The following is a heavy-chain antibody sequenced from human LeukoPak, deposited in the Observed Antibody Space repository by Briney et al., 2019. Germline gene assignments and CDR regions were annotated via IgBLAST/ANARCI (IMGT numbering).Heavy chain of an antibody. CDR3: AKAYSSSWYGYFDY. D-gene: IGHD6-13*01. Sequence: GRSLRLSCAASGFTFDDYAMHWVRQAPGKGLEWVSGISWNSGSIGYADSVKGRFTISRDNAKNSLYLQMNSLRAEDTALYYCAKAYSSSWYGYFDYWGQGTPVTVSS. J-gene: IGHJ4*02. CDR1: GFTFDDYA. V-gene: IGHV3-9*01. CDR2: ISWNSGSI.